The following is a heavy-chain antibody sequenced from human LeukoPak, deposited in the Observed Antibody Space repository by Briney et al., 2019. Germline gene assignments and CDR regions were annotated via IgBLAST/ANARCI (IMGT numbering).Heavy chain of an antibody. D-gene: IGHD5-18*01. Sequence: PGGSLRLSCAASGFTFSSYAMSWVRQAPGKGLEWVSAISGSGGSTYYADSVKGRFTISRDNSKNTLYLQMNSLRAEDTAVYYCAKDRDPTAMVTLYYFDYWGQGTLVTASS. CDR3: AKDRDPTAMVTLYYFDY. V-gene: IGHV3-23*01. CDR2: ISGSGGST. J-gene: IGHJ4*02. CDR1: GFTFSSYA.